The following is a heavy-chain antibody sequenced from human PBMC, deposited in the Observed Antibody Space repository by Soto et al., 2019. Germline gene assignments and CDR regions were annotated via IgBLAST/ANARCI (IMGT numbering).Heavy chain of an antibody. Sequence: QVQLVESGGGVVQPGRSLRLSCATSGFTFSSYGMHWVRQAPGKGLEWVAVIWYDGSNKYYADSVKGRFTISRDNSKNTLYLQMNSLRAEDTAVYYCARVPSGTYGGVEDWGQGTLVTVSS. V-gene: IGHV3-33*01. CDR1: GFTFSSYG. J-gene: IGHJ4*02. CDR2: IWYDGSNK. CDR3: ARVPSGTYGGVED. D-gene: IGHD1-26*01.